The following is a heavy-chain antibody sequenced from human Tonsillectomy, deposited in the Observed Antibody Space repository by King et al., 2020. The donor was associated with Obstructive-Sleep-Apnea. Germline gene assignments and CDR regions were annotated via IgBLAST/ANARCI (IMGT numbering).Heavy chain of an antibody. CDR1: EYTFTGYY. D-gene: IGHD4-23*01. CDR2: VNPNNDGK. J-gene: IGHJ3*02. Sequence: VQLVESGAEVKKPGASVKVSCKASEYTFTGYYIHWVRQAPGQGLEWRGWVNPNNDGKKYAQKFQGRVTKARDTSINTAYMELNRLTFDDTAGYYCARGSPVASSTSSALDIWGQGTMVTVSS. CDR3: ARGSPVASSTSSALDI. V-gene: IGHV1-2*02.